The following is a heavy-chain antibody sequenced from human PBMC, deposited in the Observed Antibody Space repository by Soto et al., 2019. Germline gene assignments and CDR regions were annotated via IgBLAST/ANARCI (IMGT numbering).Heavy chain of an antibody. J-gene: IGHJ4*02. Sequence: GASVKVSCKASGFTFTNSAVQWVRQARGQRLEWIGWIVVGSGNTNYAQKFQERVTITRDMSTSTAYMELSSLRSEDTAVYYCAARSGYSSSWYGYWGQGTLVTVSS. CDR2: IVVGSGNT. V-gene: IGHV1-58*01. D-gene: IGHD6-13*01. CDR3: AARSGYSSSWYGY. CDR1: GFTFTNSA.